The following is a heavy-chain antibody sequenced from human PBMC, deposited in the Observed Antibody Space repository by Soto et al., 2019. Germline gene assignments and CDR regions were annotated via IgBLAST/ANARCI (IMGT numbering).Heavy chain of an antibody. V-gene: IGHV4-34*01. D-gene: IGHD3-10*01. CDR1: GGSFREYY. CDR3: ARDIITVIGGEIYYYFGMDV. Sequence: SETLSLTCEVNGGSFREYYWSWIRQSPGKGLEWLGEINQSGTTHYNPSLQSRVHISIDESKNQFSLNLTSVTAADTATYYCARDIITVIGGEIYYYFGMDVWGQGTTVTVSS. CDR2: INQSGTT. J-gene: IGHJ6*02.